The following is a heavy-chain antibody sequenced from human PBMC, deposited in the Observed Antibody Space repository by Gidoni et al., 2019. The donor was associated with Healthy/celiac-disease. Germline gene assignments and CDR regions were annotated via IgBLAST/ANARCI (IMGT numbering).Heavy chain of an antibody. Sequence: EAQLGESGGGLVQHGGSLSLAGADGGFTFGDHYMDWVRQAPGQGLELVGRTRNKANSYTTYYAASVNGRFTISSDDSKHSLYLQMTSLQTEATAVYYCARVRGVAAPYYFDYWGQGTLVTVSS. CDR2: TRNKANSYTT. CDR1: GFTFGDHY. V-gene: IGHV3-72*01. CDR3: ARVRGVAAPYYFDY. D-gene: IGHD6-13*01. J-gene: IGHJ4*02.